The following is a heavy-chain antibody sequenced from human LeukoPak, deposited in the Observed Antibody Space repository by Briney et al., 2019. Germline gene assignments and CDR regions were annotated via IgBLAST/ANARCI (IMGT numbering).Heavy chain of an antibody. CDR2: ISAYNGNT. CDR3: ARHAYYYDSSGYYYGGNIAFDI. CDR1: GYTFTSYG. J-gene: IGHJ3*02. D-gene: IGHD3-22*01. Sequence: GASVKASCKASGYTFTSYGVSWVREAPGQGLEWMGWISAYNGNTNYAQKLQGRVTMTTDTSTSKAYMELKSLRSDDAAVYYCARHAYYYDSSGYYYGGNIAFDIWGQGTMVTVSS. V-gene: IGHV1-18*01.